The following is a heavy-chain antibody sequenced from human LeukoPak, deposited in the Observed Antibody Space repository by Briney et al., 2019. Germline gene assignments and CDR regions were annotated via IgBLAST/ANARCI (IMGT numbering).Heavy chain of an antibody. V-gene: IGHV3-21*03. Sequence: GGSLRLSCAASGFTFSSYSMNWVRQAPGKGLEWVSSISSSSSYIYYADSVKGRFTISRDNAKNSLYLQMNSLTAEDTAMYYCGAYIIGFGGDCWGQGTPVTVSS. D-gene: IGHD3-16*01. J-gene: IGHJ4*02. CDR2: ISSSSSYI. CDR3: GAYIIGFGGDC. CDR1: GFTFSSYS.